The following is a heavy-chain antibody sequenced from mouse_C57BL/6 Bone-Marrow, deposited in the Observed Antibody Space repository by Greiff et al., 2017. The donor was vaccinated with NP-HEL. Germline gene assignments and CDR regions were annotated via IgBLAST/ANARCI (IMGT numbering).Heavy chain of an antibody. CDR3: ASPIYITTVFDY. V-gene: IGHV1-82*01. J-gene: IGHJ2*01. Sequence: QVQLKESGPELVKPGASVKISCKASGYAFSSSWMNWVKQRPGKGLEWIGRIYPGDGDTNYNGKFKGKATLTADKSSSTAYMQLSSLTSEDSAVYFCASPIYITTVFDYWGQGTTLTVSS. CDR2: IYPGDGDT. D-gene: IGHD1-1*01. CDR1: GYAFSSSW.